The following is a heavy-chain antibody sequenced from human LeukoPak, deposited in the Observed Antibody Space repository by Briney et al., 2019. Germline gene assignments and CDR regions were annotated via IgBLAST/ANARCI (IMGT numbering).Heavy chain of an antibody. V-gene: IGHV3-11*01. CDR3: ARVVGATRLNWFDP. CDR2: ISSRGSTI. CDR1: GFTFSDYY. J-gene: IGHJ5*02. Sequence: PGGSLRLSCAASGFTFSDYYMSWIRQAPGKGLEWVSYISSRGSTIYYADSVKGRFTISRDNAKNSLYLQMNSLRAEDTAVYYCARVVGATRLNWFDPWGQGTLVTVSS. D-gene: IGHD1-26*01.